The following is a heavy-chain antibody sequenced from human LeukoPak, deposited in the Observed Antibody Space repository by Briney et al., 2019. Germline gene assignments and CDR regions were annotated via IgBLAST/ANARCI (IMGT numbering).Heavy chain of an antibody. D-gene: IGHD1-26*01. CDR2: IKSKTDGGTT. Sequence: GGSLRLSCAASGFTFTNAWMNWVRQAPGKGLEWVGRIKSKTDGGTTDYAAPVKGRFTISRDDSKNTLYLQMNSLRAEDTAVYYCAKDPLVGATGYWGQGTLVTVSS. CDR3: AKDPLVGATGY. V-gene: IGHV3-15*07. CDR1: GFTFTNAW. J-gene: IGHJ4*02.